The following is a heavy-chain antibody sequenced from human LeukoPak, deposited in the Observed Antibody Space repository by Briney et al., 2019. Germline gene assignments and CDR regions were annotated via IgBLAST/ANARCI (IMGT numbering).Heavy chain of an antibody. CDR3: ARAGYYDSSFIGH. J-gene: IGHJ4*02. V-gene: IGHV4-59*01. Sequence: TETLSLTCTVSGGSISSYYWSWIRQPPGKGLEWIGYIYYSGSTNYNRSLKSRVTISVDTSKNQFSLKLSSDTAADTAVYYCARAGYYDSSFIGHWGQGTLVTVSS. CDR2: IYYSGST. CDR1: GGSISSYY. D-gene: IGHD3-22*01.